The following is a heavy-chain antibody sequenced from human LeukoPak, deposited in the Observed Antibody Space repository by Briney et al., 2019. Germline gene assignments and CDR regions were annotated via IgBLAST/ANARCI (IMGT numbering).Heavy chain of an antibody. CDR3: ARGALMITFGGVIVIPHFDY. D-gene: IGHD3-16*02. CDR2: IKRDGSEK. V-gene: IGHV3-7*03. CDR1: GFTFNSYW. J-gene: IGHJ4*02. Sequence: GGSLRLSCAASGFTFNSYWMNWVRQAPGKGLEWVANIKRDGSEKYYVDTVKGRFTISRDNAKNTLYLQMNSLRSDDTAVYYCARGALMITFGGVIVIPHFDYWGQGTLVTVSS.